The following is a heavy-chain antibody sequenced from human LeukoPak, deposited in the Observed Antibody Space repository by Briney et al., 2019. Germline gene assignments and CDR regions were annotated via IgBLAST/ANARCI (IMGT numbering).Heavy chain of an antibody. D-gene: IGHD6-19*01. CDR3: AKESGAQWLVSEVGAFDI. CDR2: INGSGGST. J-gene: IGHJ3*02. CDR1: GFTFSSYA. Sequence: PGGSLRLSCAASGFTFSSYAMSWVRQAPGKGLEWVSAINGSGGSTYYADSVKGRFTISRDNSKNTLYLQMNSLRAEDTAVYYCAKESGAQWLVSEVGAFDIWGQGTMVTVSS. V-gene: IGHV3-23*01.